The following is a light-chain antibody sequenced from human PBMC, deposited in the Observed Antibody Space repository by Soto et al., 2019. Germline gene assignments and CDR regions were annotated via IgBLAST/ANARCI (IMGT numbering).Light chain of an antibody. CDR1: SVGFRS. CDR2: DDVS. CDR3: CSYAGTYTDV. V-gene: IGLV3-21*02. J-gene: IGLJ1*01. Sequence: SYELTQPPSVSAAPGQTAKITCGLDSVGFRSVHWYQQKAGQAPVLVVFDDVSNRPSGVPDRFSGSKSGNTASLTISGLQAEDEADYYCCSYAGTYTDVFGTGTKVTV.